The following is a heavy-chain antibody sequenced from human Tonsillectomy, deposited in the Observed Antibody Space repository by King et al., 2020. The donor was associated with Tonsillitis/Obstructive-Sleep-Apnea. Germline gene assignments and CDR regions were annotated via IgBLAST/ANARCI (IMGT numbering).Heavy chain of an antibody. CDR2: IRSKAYGGTT. Sequence: VQLVESGGGLVQPGRSLRLSCTASGFTFGDYAMSWVRQAPGKGLEWVGFIRSKAYGGTTEYAASVKGIFTISRDDYKSIAYLQMNSLKTEDTDVYYCTRDGELGYCSGGSCYTGIWGQGTLVTVSS. J-gene: IGHJ4*02. CDR1: GFTFGDYA. D-gene: IGHD2-15*01. V-gene: IGHV3-49*04. CDR3: TRDGELGYCSGGSCYTGI.